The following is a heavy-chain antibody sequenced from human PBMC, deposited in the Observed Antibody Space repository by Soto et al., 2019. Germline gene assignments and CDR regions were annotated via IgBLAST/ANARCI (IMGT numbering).Heavy chain of an antibody. J-gene: IGHJ4*02. V-gene: IGHV3-23*01. CDR2: ISVSGGTT. D-gene: IGHD3-22*01. CDR3: AKGMYYYDSSGYRLFDY. CDR1: GFTFRNFA. Sequence: EVHLLASGGGLIQPGGSLRLSCAASGFTFRNFAMNWVRQAPGKGLEWVSGISVSGGTTYYADSVRGRFTVSRDNSKNSVFLQMNSLRAEDTAVYFCAKGMYYYDSSGYRLFDYWGQGTLVTVSS.